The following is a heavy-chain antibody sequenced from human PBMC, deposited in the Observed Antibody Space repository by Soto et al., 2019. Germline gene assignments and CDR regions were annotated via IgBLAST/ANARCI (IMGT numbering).Heavy chain of an antibody. CDR1: GFTFSTYA. CDR2: ISGSGGST. Sequence: VQVLESGGGLVQPGGSLRLSCAASGFTFSTYAMSWVRQAPGKGLEWVSTISGSGGSTYYADSVKGRFTISRDNSKNTLYLQMNRLRAEDTAVYYCAKDQLPAAITARWFDPWGQGTLVTVSS. V-gene: IGHV3-23*01. D-gene: IGHD2-2*02. J-gene: IGHJ5*02. CDR3: AKDQLPAAITARWFDP.